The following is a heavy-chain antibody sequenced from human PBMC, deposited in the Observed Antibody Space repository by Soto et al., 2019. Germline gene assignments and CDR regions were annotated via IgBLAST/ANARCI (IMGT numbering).Heavy chain of an antibody. J-gene: IGHJ4*02. CDR2: ISAYNGNT. Sequence: ASVKVSCKASGYTFTSYGISWVLQAPGQGLEWMGWISAYNGNTNYAQKLQGRVTMTTDTSTSTAYMELRSLRSDDTAVYYCARDDYYCWGSLLSFDYWGQGTLVTVSS. CDR3: ARDDYYCWGSLLSFDY. CDR1: GYTFTSYG. D-gene: IGHD3-10*01. V-gene: IGHV1-18*01.